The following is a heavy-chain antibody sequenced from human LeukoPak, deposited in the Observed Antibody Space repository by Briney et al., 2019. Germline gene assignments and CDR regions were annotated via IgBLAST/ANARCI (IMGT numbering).Heavy chain of an antibody. J-gene: IGHJ4*02. D-gene: IGHD2-2*01. Sequence: PGGSLRLSCAASGFTFSSYWMHWVRQAPGKGLVWVSRINSDGSSTMYADSVKGRFTISRDKAKKTLYMQMNSLRAEDTAVYYCATHCSSTSCLDYWGQGTLVTVSS. CDR2: INSDGSST. CDR1: GFTFSSYW. CDR3: ATHCSSTSCLDY. V-gene: IGHV3-74*03.